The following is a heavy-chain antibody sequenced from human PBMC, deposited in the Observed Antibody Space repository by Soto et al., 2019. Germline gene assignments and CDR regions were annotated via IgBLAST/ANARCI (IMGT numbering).Heavy chain of an antibody. D-gene: IGHD5-12*01. Sequence: QVQLVESGGGVVQPGRSLRLSCAASGFTFSSYGMHWVRQAPGKGLEWVAVIWYDGSNKYYADSVKGRFTISRDNSKNTLYLQMNRLRAEDTAVYYCARDGADIVATRGGQDDAFDIWGQGTMVTVSS. V-gene: IGHV3-33*01. CDR3: ARDGADIVATRGGQDDAFDI. J-gene: IGHJ3*02. CDR2: IWYDGSNK. CDR1: GFTFSSYG.